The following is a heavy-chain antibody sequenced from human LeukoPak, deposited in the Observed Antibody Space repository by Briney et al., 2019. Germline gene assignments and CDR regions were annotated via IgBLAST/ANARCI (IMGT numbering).Heavy chain of an antibody. J-gene: IGHJ6*04. CDR1: GYTFTGYY. CDR3: AREARIAAADYYYYYGMDV. Sequence: ASVKVSCKASGYTFTGYYMHWVRQAPGQGLEWMGWINPSSGGTNYAQKFQGWVTMTRDTSISTAYMELSRLRSDDTAVYYCAREARIAAADYYYYYGMDVWGKGTTVTVSS. CDR2: INPSSGGT. D-gene: IGHD6-13*01. V-gene: IGHV1-2*04.